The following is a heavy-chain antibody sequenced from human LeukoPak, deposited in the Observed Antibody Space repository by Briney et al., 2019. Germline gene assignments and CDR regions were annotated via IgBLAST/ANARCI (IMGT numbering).Heavy chain of an antibody. J-gene: IGHJ4*02. CDR3: ARAHIAAGAPWIVYYFDY. CDR1: GFTFSSYA. V-gene: IGHV3-30*04. Sequence: AGTLRLSCAASGFTFSSYAMHWVRQGPGKGLKGVADISYDGSNTYYAQYVKGRFTITRDKSKSTLYLQMNSLRAEDTAVYYCARAHIAAGAPWIVYYFDYWGQGTLVTVSS. CDR2: ISYDGSNT. D-gene: IGHD6-13*01.